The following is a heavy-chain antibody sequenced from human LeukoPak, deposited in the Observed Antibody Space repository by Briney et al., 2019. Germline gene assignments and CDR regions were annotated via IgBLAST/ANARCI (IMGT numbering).Heavy chain of an antibody. J-gene: IGHJ5*02. CDR1: GGTFSSYA. V-gene: IGHV1-69*01. Sequence: ASVKVSCKASGGTFSSYAISWVRQAPGQGLEWMGGIIPIFGTANYAQKFQGRVTITADESTSTAYMELSSLRSEDTAVYYCARSTRDYYDGSGYYYPGWFDPWGQGTLVTVSS. CDR2: IIPIFGTA. CDR3: ARSTRDYYDGSGYYYPGWFDP. D-gene: IGHD3-22*01.